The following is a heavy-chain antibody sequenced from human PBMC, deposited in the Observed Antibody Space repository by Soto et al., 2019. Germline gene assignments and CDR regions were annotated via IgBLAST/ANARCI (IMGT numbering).Heavy chain of an antibody. D-gene: IGHD6-13*01. V-gene: IGHV4-34*01. CDR2: INHSGST. CDR1: GGSFSGYY. J-gene: IGHJ6*02. CDR3: ARGWPSSFSSSWYESYYYYCMDV. Sequence: SETLSLTCAVYGGSFSGYYWSWIRQPPGEGLEWIGEINHSGSTNYNPSLKSRVTISVDTSKNQFSLKLSSVTAADTAVYYCARGWPSSFSSSWYESYYYYCMDVWGQGTTVTVSS.